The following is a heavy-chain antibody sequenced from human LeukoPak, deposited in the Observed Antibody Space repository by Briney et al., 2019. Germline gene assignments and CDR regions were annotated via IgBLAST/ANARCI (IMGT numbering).Heavy chain of an antibody. J-gene: IGHJ4*02. Sequence: ASVKVSCKPSGYSFTNYYMHWVRQAPGQGLEWVGIINPSDGTTRYAQKLQGRVTVTRDMSTSTVYMELSALRSDDTAVYYCARDYYGGDCHFDYWGQGTLVSVSS. CDR2: INPSDGTT. V-gene: IGHV1-46*04. D-gene: IGHD2-21*02. CDR1: GYSFTNYY. CDR3: ARDYYGGDCHFDY.